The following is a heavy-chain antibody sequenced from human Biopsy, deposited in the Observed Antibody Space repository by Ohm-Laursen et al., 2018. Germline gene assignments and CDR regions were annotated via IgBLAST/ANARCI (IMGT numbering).Heavy chain of an antibody. Sequence: TLSLTCTVSGGSLSSYSWSWIRQPAGKGLEWIGQIYTSGITNYNPSLKSRVTMSVDTSKNKFSLRAGSVTAADTAVYYCARDRDRRGWFDPWGQGTLVTVSS. J-gene: IGHJ5*02. V-gene: IGHV4-4*07. D-gene: IGHD1-14*01. CDR3: ARDRDRRGWFDP. CDR1: GGSLSSYS. CDR2: IYTSGIT.